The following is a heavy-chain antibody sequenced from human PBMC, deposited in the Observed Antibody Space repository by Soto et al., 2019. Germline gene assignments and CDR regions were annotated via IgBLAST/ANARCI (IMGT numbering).Heavy chain of an antibody. V-gene: IGHV1-46*01. CDR3: ARSLPRITIAWRDYYGMDV. D-gene: IGHD3-10*01. J-gene: IGHJ6*02. Sequence: ASVKVSCKASGYTFTSYYMHWVRQAPGQGLEWMGIINPSGGSTSYAQKFQGRVTMTRDTSTSTVYMELSSLRSEDTAVYYCARSLPRITIAWRDYYGMDVWCQGTTVTVSS. CDR1: GYTFTSYY. CDR2: INPSGGST.